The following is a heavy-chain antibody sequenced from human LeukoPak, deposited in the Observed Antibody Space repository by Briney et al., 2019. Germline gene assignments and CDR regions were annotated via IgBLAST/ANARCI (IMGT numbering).Heavy chain of an antibody. CDR3: ARDWSFALDY. D-gene: IGHD1-26*01. V-gene: IGHV3-30*03. J-gene: IGHJ4*02. CDR2: ISYDGSYK. CDR1: GFTFCSYG. Sequence: GGSLRLSCAASGFTFCSYGMHWVRQAPGKGLEWVAVISYDGSYKHDADSVKGRFTISRDNSKNTLYLQMNSLRAEDTAMYYCARDWSFALDYWGQGTLVTVSS.